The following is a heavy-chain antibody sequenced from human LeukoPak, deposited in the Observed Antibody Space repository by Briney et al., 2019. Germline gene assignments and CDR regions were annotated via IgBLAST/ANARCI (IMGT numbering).Heavy chain of an antibody. CDR2: ISESSSFI. CDR1: GFTFRNYN. Sequence: GGSLRLSCAASGFTFRNYNMNWVRQAPGKGLEWVSSISESSSFIQYADSLKGRFAISRDNAKNSLYLQMNSLRAEDTSVYYCARQRGYCSSGVCRGWFDPWGQGTLVTVSS. J-gene: IGHJ5*02. CDR3: ARQRGYCSSGVCRGWFDP. D-gene: IGHD2-8*01. V-gene: IGHV3-21*01.